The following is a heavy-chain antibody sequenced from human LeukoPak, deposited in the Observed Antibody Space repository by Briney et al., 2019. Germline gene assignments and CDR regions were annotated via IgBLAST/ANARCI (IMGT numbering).Heavy chain of an antibody. Sequence: GGSLRLSCATSGFTFNNYNMNWVRQAPGRALEWVSSITSSGTYIFYADSVKGRFTISRDNAKNSLYLQMNSLGPEDTAVYYCAREGLELLLYYYYMDVWGKGTTVTVSS. CDR2: ITSSGTYI. CDR1: GFTFNNYN. V-gene: IGHV3-21*01. D-gene: IGHD1-7*01. CDR3: AREGLELLLYYYYMDV. J-gene: IGHJ6*03.